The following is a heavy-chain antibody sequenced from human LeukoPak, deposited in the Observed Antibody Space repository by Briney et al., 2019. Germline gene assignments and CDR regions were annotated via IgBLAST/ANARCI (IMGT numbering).Heavy chain of an antibody. J-gene: IGHJ6*02. CDR2: IYYSGST. Sequence: PSETLSLTCTVSGGSISSGGYYWSWIRQHPGKGLEWIGYIYYSGSTYYNPSLKSRVTISVDTSKNQFSLKLSSVTAADTAVYYCARGVATSRKGMDVWSQGTTVTVSS. V-gene: IGHV4-31*03. D-gene: IGHD5-12*01. CDR3: ARGVATSRKGMDV. CDR1: GGSISSGGYY.